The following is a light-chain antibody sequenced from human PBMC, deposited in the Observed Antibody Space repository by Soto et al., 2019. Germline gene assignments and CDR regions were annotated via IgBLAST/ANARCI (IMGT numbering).Light chain of an antibody. CDR2: DAS. CDR1: QSVSSY. Sequence: EIVLTHSPATLSLSPGERAILSCSASQSVSSYLAWYQQKPGQSPRILIYDASNRATGIPARFSGSGSGTDFTLTISSLEPEDFAVYYCQQRSNWPPWTFGQGTKVEIK. CDR3: QQRSNWPPWT. V-gene: IGKV3-11*01. J-gene: IGKJ1*01.